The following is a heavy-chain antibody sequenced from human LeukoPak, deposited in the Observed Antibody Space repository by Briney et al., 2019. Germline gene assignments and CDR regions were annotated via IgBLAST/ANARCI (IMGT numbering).Heavy chain of an antibody. V-gene: IGHV3-23*01. CDR3: AKIIAVAGTGYFDY. CDR1: GFTFSSYG. J-gene: IGHJ4*02. Sequence: GGSLRLSCAASGFTFSSYGMSWVRQAPGKGLEWVSAISGSGGSTYYADSVKGRFTISRDNSKNTLYLQMNSLRAEDTAVYYCAKIIAVAGTGYFDYWGQGTLVTVSS. CDR2: ISGSGGST. D-gene: IGHD6-19*01.